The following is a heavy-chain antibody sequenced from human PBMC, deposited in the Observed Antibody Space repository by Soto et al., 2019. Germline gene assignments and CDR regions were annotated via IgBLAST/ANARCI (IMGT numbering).Heavy chain of an antibody. V-gene: IGHV1-8*01. J-gene: IGHJ4*02. CDR1: GYTFTSYD. D-gene: IGHD2-15*01. Sequence: TCTVSGYTFTSYDINWVRQATGQGLEWMGWMNPNSGNTGYAQKFQGRVTMTRNTSISTAYMELSSLRSEDTAVYYCARGDFLVDYWGQGTLVTVSS. CDR3: ARGDFLVDY. CDR2: MNPNSGNT.